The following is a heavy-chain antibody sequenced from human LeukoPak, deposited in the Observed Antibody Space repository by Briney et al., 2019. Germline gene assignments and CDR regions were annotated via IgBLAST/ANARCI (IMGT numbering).Heavy chain of an antibody. J-gene: IGHJ2*01. CDR1: GGSIRSYY. Sequence: SETLSLTCTVSGGSIRSYYWSWIRHPPGGGLEWIGYIHYSGSTTYNPFLKSRITISVDTSKNQFSLKLSSVTAADTAVYFCARDFGGSDGYTGYWYFDLWGRGTLVTVSS. CDR2: IHYSGST. D-gene: IGHD5-24*01. CDR3: ARDFGGSDGYTGYWYFDL. V-gene: IGHV4-59*01.